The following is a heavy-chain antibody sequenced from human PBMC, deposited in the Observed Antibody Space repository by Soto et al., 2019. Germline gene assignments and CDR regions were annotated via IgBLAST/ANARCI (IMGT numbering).Heavy chain of an antibody. J-gene: IGHJ4*02. CDR1: GGSITSSEYY. Sequence: PSETLSLTCTVSGGSITSSEYYWAWIRQPPGKGLQFVGTIYYSGSSYSNPSLKSRLSMSVDTSKNQFSLTMKSVTAADTGVYYCASPPLNWSGADSWGQGVLVTVSS. V-gene: IGHV4-39*01. CDR2: IYYSGSS. D-gene: IGHD1-1*01. CDR3: ASPPLNWSGADS.